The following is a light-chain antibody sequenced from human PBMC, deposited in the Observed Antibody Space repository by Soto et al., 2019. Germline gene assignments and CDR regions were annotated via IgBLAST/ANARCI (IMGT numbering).Light chain of an antibody. V-gene: IGKV3-15*01. Sequence: EIVLTQSPGTLSLSPGERATLSCRASQSLTNNYFAWYQQKPGQAPRLLIYGASTRATGIPARFSGSGSGTEFTLTISSLQSEDFAVYYCQQYNNWPSITFGQGTR. CDR2: GAS. CDR3: QQYNNWPSIT. CDR1: QSLTNN. J-gene: IGKJ5*01.